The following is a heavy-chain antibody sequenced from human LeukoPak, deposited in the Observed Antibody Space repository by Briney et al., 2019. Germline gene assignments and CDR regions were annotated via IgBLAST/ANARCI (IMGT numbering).Heavy chain of an antibody. J-gene: IGHJ6*03. CDR3: ARLGIYPIQGYNYNYHYMDV. V-gene: IGHV4-59*08. CDR2: IYYTGST. CDR1: GASISSSY. D-gene: IGHD1-1*01. Sequence: SETLSLTCTVSGASISSSYRSWIRQPPGKGLEWIGYIYYTGSTNYNPSLKSRVTISVDMSKNQFSLQLSSVTAADTAAYYCARLGIYPIQGYNYNYHYMDVWAKGTTVTVSS.